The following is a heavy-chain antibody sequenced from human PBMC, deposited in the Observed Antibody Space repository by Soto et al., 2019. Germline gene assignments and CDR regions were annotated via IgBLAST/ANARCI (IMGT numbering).Heavy chain of an antibody. CDR3: ARDYYDSSVPALPHDAFDI. V-gene: IGHV1-18*01. CDR1: GYTFPSYG. D-gene: IGHD3-22*01. J-gene: IGHJ3*02. Sequence: ASVKVSCKASGYTFPSYGISWVRQAPGQGLEWMGWISAYNGNTNYAQKLQGRVTMTTDTSTSTAYMELRSLRSDDTAVYYCARDYYDSSVPALPHDAFDIWGQGTMVTVS. CDR2: ISAYNGNT.